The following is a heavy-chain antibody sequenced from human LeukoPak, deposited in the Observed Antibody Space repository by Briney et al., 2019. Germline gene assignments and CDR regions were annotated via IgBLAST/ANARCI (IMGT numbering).Heavy chain of an antibody. J-gene: IGHJ5*02. Sequence: GGSLRLSCAASGFTFSSYAMHWVRQAPGKGLEWVAVISYDGSNKYYADSVKGRFTISRDNSKNTLYLQMNSLRAEDTAVYYCARGLWFGELLTYAHRWGQGTLVTVSS. CDR3: ARGLWFGELLTYAHR. D-gene: IGHD3-10*01. CDR2: ISYDGSNK. CDR1: GFTFSSYA. V-gene: IGHV3-30-3*01.